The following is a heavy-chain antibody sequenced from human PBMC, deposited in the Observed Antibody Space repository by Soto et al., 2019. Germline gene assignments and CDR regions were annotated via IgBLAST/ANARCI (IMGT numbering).Heavy chain of an antibody. CDR3: TTDSRTSMPEVRFDF. D-gene: IGHD2-2*01. CDR2: IKSQTDGGSG. Sequence: EVQLVESGGGLVKPGGSLRLSCAASGFAFSNAWINWVRQPPGRGLEWVGRIKSQTDGGSGDYAAPVKGSFVVSRDDSKNIVYLQMNSLKIEDTAVYYCTTDSRTSMPEVRFDFWGHGTLVTVSS. CDR1: GFAFSNAW. V-gene: IGHV3-15*07. J-gene: IGHJ4*01.